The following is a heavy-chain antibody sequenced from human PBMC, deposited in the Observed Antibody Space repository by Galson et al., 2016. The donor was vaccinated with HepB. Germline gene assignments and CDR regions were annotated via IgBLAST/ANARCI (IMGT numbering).Heavy chain of an antibody. CDR1: GLTISDYW. CDR2: IRGDGTFK. J-gene: IGHJ4*02. Sequence: LRLSCAASGLTISDYWMHWVRQAPGKGLVWVSRIRGDGTFKTYADSVKGRFTISRDNARSTLYLQMDSLRVEDTAVYYCTRSDYGDYWGQGTLVTVSS. V-gene: IGHV3-74*03. CDR3: TRSDYGDY.